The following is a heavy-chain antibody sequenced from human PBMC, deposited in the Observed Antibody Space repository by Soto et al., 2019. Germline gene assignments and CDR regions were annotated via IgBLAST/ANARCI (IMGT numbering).Heavy chain of an antibody. V-gene: IGHV3-23*01. CDR1: GFTFSSYA. J-gene: IGHJ3*02. CDR2: ISGSGGST. Sequence: GGSLRLSCAASGFTFSSYAMSWVRQAPGKGLEWVSAISGSGGSTYYADSVKGRFTISRDNSKNTLYLQMNSLRAEDTAVYYCAKRDYDILTGSGDAFDIWGQGTMVTVS. D-gene: IGHD3-9*01. CDR3: AKRDYDILTGSGDAFDI.